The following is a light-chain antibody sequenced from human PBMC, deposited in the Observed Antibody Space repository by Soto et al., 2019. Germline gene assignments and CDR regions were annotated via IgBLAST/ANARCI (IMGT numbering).Light chain of an antibody. V-gene: IGLV2-23*01. CDR2: EAT. CDR1: SNDVGRYNL. J-gene: IGLJ3*02. Sequence: QSALTQPASVSGSPEESFTISCTGTSNDVGRYNLVSWYQQHPGKAPKVMIYEATKRPSGVSNRFSGSKSGNTASLTISGLQAEDEADYYCCAYAGSGAVVFGGGTKLTVL. CDR3: CAYAGSGAVV.